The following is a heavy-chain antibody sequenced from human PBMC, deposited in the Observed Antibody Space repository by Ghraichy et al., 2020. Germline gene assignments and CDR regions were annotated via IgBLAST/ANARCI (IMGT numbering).Heavy chain of an antibody. J-gene: IGHJ6*02. V-gene: IGHV3-48*01. D-gene: IGHD3-10*01. CDR2: ISSSSATI. CDR3: ARRTYYQSRYYGLDV. Sequence: GGSLRLSCEGSELTFGHYSMNWVRQAPGKGLEWISYISSSSATIYYADSVKGRFTISRDNAKKSLYLQMNSLRVEDTAVYYCARRTYYQSRYYGLDVWGRWTTVTVSS. CDR1: ELTFGHYS.